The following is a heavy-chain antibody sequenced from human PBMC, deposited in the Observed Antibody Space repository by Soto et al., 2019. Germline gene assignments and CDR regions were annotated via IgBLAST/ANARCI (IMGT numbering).Heavy chain of an antibody. J-gene: IGHJ4*02. V-gene: IGHV3-20*04. CDR3: AREPNYGSGSYYNA. CDR2: IHRNGGRI. D-gene: IGHD3-10*01. CDR1: GLIFDDYG. Sequence: EVQLVESGGGVVRPGGSLRLSCAASGLIFDDYGMTWVRQAPGKGLEWVSSIHRNGGRIGYADSVKGRFTISRDNAKNSLYLQMNSLRAEDTALYYCAREPNYGSGSYYNAWGQGTLVTVSS.